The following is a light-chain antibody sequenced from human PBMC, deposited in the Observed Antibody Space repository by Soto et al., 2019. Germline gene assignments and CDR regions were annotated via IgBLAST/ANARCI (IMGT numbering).Light chain of an antibody. V-gene: IGKV3-20*01. CDR3: QPDGSSPST. CDR2: DAY. Sequence: EIVLTQSPGTLSLSPGERATLSCSSSHSVSSNYLAWYKQKPGQAPRLLIYDAYRRSTAIPDRFSVRGSVTGFTLSISGLEPEDFVVYYCQPDGSSPSTFGQWTKVEVK. CDR1: HSVSSNY. J-gene: IGKJ1*01.